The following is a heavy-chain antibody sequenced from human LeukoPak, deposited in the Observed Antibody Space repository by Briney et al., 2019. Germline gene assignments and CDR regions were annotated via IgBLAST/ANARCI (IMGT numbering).Heavy chain of an antibody. CDR2: INSDESDT. D-gene: IGHD2-21*02. Sequence: GGSLRLSCAASGFTFSSYWMHWVRHAPGKGLVWVSRINSDESDTNYADSVKGRFTISRDNSKNTLYLQMNSLRAEDTAVYYCARTYCGGDCLHAFDIWGQGTMVTVSS. J-gene: IGHJ3*02. CDR3: ARTYCGGDCLHAFDI. V-gene: IGHV3-74*01. CDR1: GFTFSSYW.